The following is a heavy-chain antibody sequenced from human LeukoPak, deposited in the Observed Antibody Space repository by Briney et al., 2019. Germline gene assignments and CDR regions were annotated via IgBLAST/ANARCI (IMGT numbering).Heavy chain of an antibody. J-gene: IGHJ5*02. CDR2: ISWNSDNI. CDR3: AKDKAYSSNWRWFDP. V-gene: IGHV3-9*01. Sequence: GGSLRLSCAASGFTFDDYAMPWVRQAPGKGLEWVSGISWNSDNIGYADSVKGRFTISRDNAKNSLYLQMNSLRAEDTALYYCAKDKAYSSNWRWFDPWGQGTLVTVSS. CDR1: GFTFDDYA. D-gene: IGHD6-13*01.